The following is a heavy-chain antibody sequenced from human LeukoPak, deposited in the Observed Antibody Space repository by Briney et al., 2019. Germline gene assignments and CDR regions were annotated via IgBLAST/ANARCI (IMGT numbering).Heavy chain of an antibody. D-gene: IGHD3-9*01. J-gene: IGHJ4*02. CDR2: INPNTGGT. CDR3: ARVHATGYFSLDLGY. Sequence: GASVKVSSKASGYTFTGYFMHWVRQAPGQGRDWMGWINPNTGGTKYAQKFQGRVTMTRDTSIGTAYMELSTVTSDYTAVYFCARVHATGYFSLDLGYWAQGTLVTVSS. CDR1: GYTFTGYF. V-gene: IGHV1-2*02.